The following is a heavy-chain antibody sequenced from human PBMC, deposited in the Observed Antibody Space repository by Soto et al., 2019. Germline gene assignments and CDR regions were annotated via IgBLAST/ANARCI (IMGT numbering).Heavy chain of an antibody. CDR3: HGYGY. CDR1: GFSVTANY. V-gene: IGHV3-53*01. J-gene: IGHJ4*02. D-gene: IGHD5-12*01. Sequence: EVQVVESGGGLIQPGGSLRLSCEVSGFSVTANYMSWVRQGPGKGLEWVSVIYSGGSTYYIDSVEGRVSISRDISKNPLTLQMISLWDEITAMYYCHGYGYWGQGTLVSVSS. CDR2: IYSGGST.